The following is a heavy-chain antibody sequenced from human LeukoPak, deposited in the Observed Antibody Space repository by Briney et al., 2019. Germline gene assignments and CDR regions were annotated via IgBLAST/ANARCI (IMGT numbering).Heavy chain of an antibody. V-gene: IGHV1-18*01. D-gene: IGHD5-18*01. CDR3: ARAPSGFTYGPGDH. CDR1: GYSFTSYG. CDR2: ISTHDGNA. Sequence: ASVKVSCKASGYSFTSYGITWVRQAPGQGLEWMGWISTHDGNANYAQKLQGRVTMTTDTSTITAYMELRSLRSDDTAVYYCARAPSGFTYGPGDHWGQGTLVTVSS. J-gene: IGHJ4*02.